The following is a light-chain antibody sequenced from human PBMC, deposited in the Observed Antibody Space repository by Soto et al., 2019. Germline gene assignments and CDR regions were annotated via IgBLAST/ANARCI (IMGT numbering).Light chain of an antibody. V-gene: IGLV2-14*01. CDR1: SSDVGGYNY. CDR3: SSYTSTRV. J-gene: IGLJ1*01. CDR2: EVS. Sequence: QSALTQPASVSGSPGQSITISCTGTSSDVGGYNYVSWYQQHPGKAPKLMIYEVSNRPSGVSNRFSGSKSGNTASLTISGLPAEDEADYYCSSYTSTRVFGTGTKVTVL.